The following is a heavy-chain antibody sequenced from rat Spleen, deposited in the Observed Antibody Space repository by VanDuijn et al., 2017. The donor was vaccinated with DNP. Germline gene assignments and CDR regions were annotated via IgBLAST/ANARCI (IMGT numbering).Heavy chain of an antibody. CDR1: GFTFSNYY. Sequence: EVQLVESGGGLVQPGRSLKLSCAASGFTFSNYYMAWVRQAPTKGLEWVATITNTGGSTYYPDSVKGRFTISRDNAKSTLYLQMNSLRSEDTATYYCATSSSYGFAYWGQGTLFTVSS. J-gene: IGHJ3*01. CDR2: ITNTGGST. D-gene: IGHD1-2*01. V-gene: IGHV5-27*01. CDR3: ATSSSYGFAY.